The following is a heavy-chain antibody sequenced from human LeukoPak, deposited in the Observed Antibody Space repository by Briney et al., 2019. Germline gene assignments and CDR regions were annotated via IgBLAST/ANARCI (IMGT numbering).Heavy chain of an antibody. CDR1: GGSFSGYY. J-gene: IGHJ4*02. V-gene: IGHV4-34*01. D-gene: IGHD6-13*01. Sequence: TSETLSLTCAVYGGSFSGYYWSWIRQPPGKGLEWIGEINHSGSTNYNPSLKSRVTISVDTSKNQFSLKLSSVTAADTAVYYCAREPGRIAAAGTEDYWGQGTLVTVSS. CDR2: INHSGST. CDR3: AREPGRIAAAGTEDY.